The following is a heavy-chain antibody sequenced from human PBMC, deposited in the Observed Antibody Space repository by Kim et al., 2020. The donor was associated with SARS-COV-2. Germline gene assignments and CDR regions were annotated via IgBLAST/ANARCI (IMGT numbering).Heavy chain of an antibody. V-gene: IGHV3-9*01. CDR3: AKDAEPGDYDYYYGMDV. CDR2: ISWNSGSI. CDR1: GFTFDDYA. Sequence: GGSLRLSCAASGFTFDDYAMHWVRQAPGKGLEWVSGISWNSGSIGYADSVKGRFTISRDNAKNSLYLQMNSLRAEDTALYYCAKDAEPGDYDYYYGMDVWGQGTTVTVSS. D-gene: IGHD2-21*02. J-gene: IGHJ6*02.